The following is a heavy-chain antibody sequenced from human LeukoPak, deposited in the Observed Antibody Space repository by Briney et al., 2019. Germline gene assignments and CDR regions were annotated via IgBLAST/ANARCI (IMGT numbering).Heavy chain of an antibody. CDR3: ARDQGGSPLPFYYYYYMDV. CDR2: ISAYNGNT. Sequence: ASVKVSCKASGYTFTSYGISWVRQAPGQGLEWMGWISAYNGNTNYAQKLQGRATMTTDTSTSTAYMELRSLRSDDTAVYYCARDQGGSPLPFYYYYYMDVWGKGTTVTISS. CDR1: GYTFTSYG. V-gene: IGHV1-18*01. J-gene: IGHJ6*03. D-gene: IGHD1-26*01.